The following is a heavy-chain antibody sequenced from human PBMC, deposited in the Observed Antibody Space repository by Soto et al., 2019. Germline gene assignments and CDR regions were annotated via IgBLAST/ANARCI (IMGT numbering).Heavy chain of an antibody. D-gene: IGHD3-9*01. CDR1: GYTFTINS. J-gene: IGHJ3*02. Sequence: ASVKVSCKASGYTFTINSIHWVRQAPGQWLERMGVINPNSGATDYAQKFQGRVTMTMDTSISTAYMDLSRLRYDDTGVYYCARDSLRYFDWVFGVPGRSDSFYIWGQGTMVTVPS. CDR2: INPNSGAT. CDR3: ARDSLRYFDWVFGVPGRSDSFYI. V-gene: IGHV1-2*02.